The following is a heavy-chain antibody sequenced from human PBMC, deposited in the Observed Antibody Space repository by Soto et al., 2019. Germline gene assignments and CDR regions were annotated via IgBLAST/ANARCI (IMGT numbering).Heavy chain of an antibody. D-gene: IGHD4-4*01. J-gene: IGHJ6*03. Sequence: GASVKVSCKASGYTFTSYAMHWVRQAPGQRLEWMGWINAGNGNTKYSQKFQGRVTITRDTSASTAYMELSSLRSEDTAVYYCATKGWDDYSNYFTPINYYYYMDVWGKGTTVTVSS. V-gene: IGHV1-3*01. CDR3: ATKGWDDYSNYFTPINYYYYMDV. CDR1: GYTFTSYA. CDR2: INAGNGNT.